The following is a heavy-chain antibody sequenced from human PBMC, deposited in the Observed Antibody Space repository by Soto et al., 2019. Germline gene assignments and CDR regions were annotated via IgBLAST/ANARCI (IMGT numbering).Heavy chain of an antibody. CDR2: IYYSGST. V-gene: IGHV4-39*01. J-gene: IGHJ4*02. D-gene: IGHD3-22*01. CDR3: ARHSSSSYFFDY. CDR1: AGSISSSSYY. Sequence: QLQLQESGPGLVKPSETLSLTCTVSAGSISSSSYYWGWIRQPPGKGLEWIGSIYYSGSTYYNPSLMSRVTISVYTSTNQFSLKLSSVTAADTAVYYCARHSSSSYFFDYWGQGTLVTVSS.